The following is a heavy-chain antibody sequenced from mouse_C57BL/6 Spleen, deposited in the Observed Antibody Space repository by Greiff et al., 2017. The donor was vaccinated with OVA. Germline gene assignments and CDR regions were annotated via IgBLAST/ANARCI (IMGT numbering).Heavy chain of an antibody. V-gene: IGHV1-53*01. CDR3: AREGVYYCNSWYFDV. D-gene: IGHD2-1*01. CDR1: GYTFTSYW. J-gene: IGHJ1*03. CDR2: INPSNGGT. Sequence: QVQLQQPGTELVKPGASVKLSCKASGYTFTSYWMHWVKQRPGQGLEWIGNINPSNGGTNYNEKFKSKATLTVDKSSSTAYMQLSSLTSEDSAVYYCAREGVYYCNSWYFDVWGTGTTVTVSS.